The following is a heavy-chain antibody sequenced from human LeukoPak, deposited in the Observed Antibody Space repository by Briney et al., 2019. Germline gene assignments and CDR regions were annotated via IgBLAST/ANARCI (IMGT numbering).Heavy chain of an antibody. V-gene: IGHV3-30*18. J-gene: IGHJ4*02. CDR3: AKGSPIDY. CDR1: GFTFSNYG. CDR2: MSYDGSNE. Sequence: GGSLRLSCAASGFTFSNYGMHWVRQAPGKGLEWVAVMSYDGSNEYYAESVKGRFTISRDSSENTLYLQMNGLRAKDTAVYYCAKGSPIDYWGQGTLVTVSS.